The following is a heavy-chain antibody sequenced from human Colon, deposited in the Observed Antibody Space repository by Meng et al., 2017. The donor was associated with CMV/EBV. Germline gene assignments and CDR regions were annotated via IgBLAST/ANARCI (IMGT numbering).Heavy chain of an antibody. CDR1: GFTFTSYS. V-gene: IGHV3-30-3*01. Sequence: GGSLRLSCAVSGFTFTSYSMHWVRRAPGKGLEWVAVLLYDGSKEYYADSVRGRFTISRDTSTNMLFLQMDGLSPEDTAIYYCARGLELPDYWGQGTLVTVSS. CDR3: ARGLELPDY. CDR2: LLYDGSKE. D-gene: IGHD1-7*01. J-gene: IGHJ4*02.